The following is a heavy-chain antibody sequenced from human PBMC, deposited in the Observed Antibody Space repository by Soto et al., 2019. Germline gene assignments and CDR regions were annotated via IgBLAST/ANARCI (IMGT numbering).Heavy chain of an antibody. Sequence: SETLPRTCPVSGGSVSSSMYYWVWIRQPPGKGLEWIGSIYYSGSTYYNPSLKSRVTISVDTSKNQFSLKLSSVTAADTAVYYCARVAVITSNWFDPWGQGTLVTVSS. CDR2: IYYSGST. J-gene: IGHJ5*02. D-gene: IGHD3-22*01. V-gene: IGHV4-39*07. CDR3: ARVAVITSNWFDP. CDR1: GGSVSSSMYY.